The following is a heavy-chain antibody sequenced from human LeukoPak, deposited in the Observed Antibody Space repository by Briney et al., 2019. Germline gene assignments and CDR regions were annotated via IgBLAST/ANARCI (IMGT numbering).Heavy chain of an antibody. J-gene: IGHJ4*02. CDR1: GFTFSSYA. Sequence: PGGSLRLSCAASGFTFSSYAMSWVRQAPGKGLEWVSAISGSGGSTYYADSVKGRFTISRNNSKNTLYLQMNSLRAEDTAVYYCAKAGGIAVASPIDYWGQGTLVTVSS. V-gene: IGHV3-23*01. D-gene: IGHD6-19*01. CDR3: AKAGGIAVASPIDY. CDR2: ISGSGGST.